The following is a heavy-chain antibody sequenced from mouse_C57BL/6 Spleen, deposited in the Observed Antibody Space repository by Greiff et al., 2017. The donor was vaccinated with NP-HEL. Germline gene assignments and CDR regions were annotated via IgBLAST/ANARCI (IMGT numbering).Heavy chain of an antibody. D-gene: IGHD1-1*01. V-gene: IGHV1-39*01. CDR2: INPNYGTT. J-gene: IGHJ2*01. CDR3: ARSELPYYYGSSYPFDY. Sequence: VQLKESGPELVKPGASVKISCKASGYSFTDYNMNWVKQSNGKSLEWIGVINPNYGTTSYNQKFKGKATLTVDQSSSTAYMQLNSLTSEDSAVYYCARSELPYYYGSSYPFDYWGQGTTLTVSS. CDR1: GYSFTDYN.